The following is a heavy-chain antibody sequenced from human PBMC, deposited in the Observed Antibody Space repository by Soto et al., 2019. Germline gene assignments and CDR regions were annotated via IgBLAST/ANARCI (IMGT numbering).Heavy chain of an antibody. CDR2: ISSSSSYT. CDR1: GFTFSDYY. Sequence: QVQLVESGGGLVKPGGSLRLSCAASGFTFSDYYMSWIRQAPGKGLEWVSYISSSSSYTNYADSVKGRFTISRDNAKNSLYLQMNILRAEDTAVYYCARDRGVGIAARRFFDYWGQGTLVTVSS. V-gene: IGHV3-11*06. J-gene: IGHJ4*02. D-gene: IGHD6-6*01. CDR3: ARDRGVGIAARRFFDY.